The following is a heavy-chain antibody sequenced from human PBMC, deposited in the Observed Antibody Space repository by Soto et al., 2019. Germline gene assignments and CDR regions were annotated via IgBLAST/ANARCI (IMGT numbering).Heavy chain of an antibody. D-gene: IGHD3-16*01. V-gene: IGHV1-69*13. CDR3: AYLRGFTGYPGD. J-gene: IGHJ4*02. CDR2: IIPIFGTA. CDR1: GGTFSSYA. Sequence: SVKVSCKASGGTFSSYAISWVRQAPGQGLEWMGGIIPIFGTANYAQKFQGRVTITADESTSTAYLKMRSVTAADTAVYYCAYLRGFTGYPGDWGQGTLVTVSS.